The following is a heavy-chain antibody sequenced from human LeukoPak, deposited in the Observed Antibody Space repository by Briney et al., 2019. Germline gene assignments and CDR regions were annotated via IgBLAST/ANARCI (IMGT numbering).Heavy chain of an antibody. D-gene: IGHD5-12*01. J-gene: IGHJ6*03. CDR3: ARVAFYYYYLDV. CDR2: IYAGEKT. CDR1: GFTVSSNY. Sequence: GGSLRLSCAASGFTVSSNYMSWVRQAPGKGLEWVSVIYAGEKTYYADSVKGRFTISRDKSENTLYLQLNSLRAEDAAVYYCARVAFYYYYLDVWGRGTTVTVSS. V-gene: IGHV3-66*02.